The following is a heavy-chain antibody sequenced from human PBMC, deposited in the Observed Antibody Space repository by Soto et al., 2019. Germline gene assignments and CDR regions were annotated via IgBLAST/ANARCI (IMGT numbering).Heavy chain of an antibody. CDR2: IKQDGSEK. D-gene: IGHD6-19*01. J-gene: IGHJ1*01. Sequence: EVQLVESGGGLVQPGGSLRLSCAASGFTFSSYWMSWVRQAPGKGLEWVANIKQDGSEKYYVDSVKGRFTISRDNAKNSLYLQMNGLRAEDTAVYYCARAKIAVAGFGYFQHWGQGTLVTVSS. V-gene: IGHV3-7*03. CDR1: GFTFSSYW. CDR3: ARAKIAVAGFGYFQH.